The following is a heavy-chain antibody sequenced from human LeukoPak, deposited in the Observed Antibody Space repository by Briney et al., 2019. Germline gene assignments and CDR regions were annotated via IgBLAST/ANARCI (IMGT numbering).Heavy chain of an antibody. CDR2: MNPNSGNT. CDR3: VRRNYGGPRWFDP. J-gene: IGHJ5*02. V-gene: IGHV1-8*01. D-gene: IGHD4-23*01. CDR1: RYTFTSYD. Sequence: ASVKVSCKASRYTFTSYDINWVRQATGQGLEWMGWMNPNSGNTGYAQKFRGRVTMTRNTSISTAYMELNSLRSEDTAVYYCVRRNYGGPRWFDPWGQGTLVTVSS.